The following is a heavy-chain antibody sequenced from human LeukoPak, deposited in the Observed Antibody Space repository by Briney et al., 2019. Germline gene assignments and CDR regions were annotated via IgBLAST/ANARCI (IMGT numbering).Heavy chain of an antibody. CDR2: IGTRTTYT. CDR3: ARAPGVVYDAFDL. CDR1: GFTSSTYD. V-gene: IGHV3-21*01. J-gene: IGHJ3*01. Sequence: GGSLRLSCAASGFTSSTYDMHWVRQAPGKGLEWVSYIGTRTTYTYFADSVRGRFTISRDNSKNSLYLQMTSLRAEDPAVYYCARAPGVVYDAFDLWGQGTMVTVSS. D-gene: IGHD2-15*01.